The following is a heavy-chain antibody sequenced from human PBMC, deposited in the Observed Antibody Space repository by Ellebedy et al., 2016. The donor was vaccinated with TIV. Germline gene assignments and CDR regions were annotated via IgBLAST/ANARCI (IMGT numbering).Heavy chain of an antibody. Sequence: GSLRLSXAVYGGSFSDYYWSWIRQPPGKGLEWIGEINHSGSTNYNPSLKSRVTISVDTSKNQFSLKLSSVTAADTAVYYCARAYCTTTSCSSLDYWGQGTLVTVSS. CDR1: GGSFSDYY. D-gene: IGHD2-2*01. J-gene: IGHJ4*02. CDR3: ARAYCTTTSCSSLDY. CDR2: INHSGST. V-gene: IGHV4-34*01.